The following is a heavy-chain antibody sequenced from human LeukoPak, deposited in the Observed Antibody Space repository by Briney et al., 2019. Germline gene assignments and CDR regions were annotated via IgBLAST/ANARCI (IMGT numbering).Heavy chain of an antibody. V-gene: IGHV3-48*03. J-gene: IGHJ6*03. Sequence: GGSLRLSCAASGFSFSTYDMNWVRQAPGKGLEWVSYTTSTGRTTYYADSVKGRFTISRDNAKHSPYLQMNSLRVEDTAVYYCARLPDPYYYHYMDVWGKGTTVTVSS. CDR3: ARLPDPYYYHYMDV. CDR1: GFSFSTYD. CDR2: TTSTGRTT.